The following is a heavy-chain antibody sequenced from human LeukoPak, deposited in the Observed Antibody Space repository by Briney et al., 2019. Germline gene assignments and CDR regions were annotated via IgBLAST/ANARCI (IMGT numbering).Heavy chain of an antibody. Sequence: SETLSLTCTVSGGSISSSSYYWGWIRQPPGKGLEWIGSIYYSGSTYYNPSLKSRVTISVDTSKNQFSLKLSSVTAADTAVYYCARDLSPWELLWTVGLINYFDYWGQGTLVTVSS. CDR2: IYYSGST. D-gene: IGHD1-26*01. V-gene: IGHV4-39*07. CDR1: GGSISSSSYY. J-gene: IGHJ4*02. CDR3: ARDLSPWELLWTVGLINYFDY.